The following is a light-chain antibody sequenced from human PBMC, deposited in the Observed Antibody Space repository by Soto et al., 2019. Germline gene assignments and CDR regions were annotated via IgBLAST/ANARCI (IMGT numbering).Light chain of an antibody. CDR1: NIGGKT. CDR2: YDT. V-gene: IGLV3-21*04. CDR3: HVWDSSSDHVV. J-gene: IGLJ3*02. Sequence: SYELTQPPSVSVAPGKTASITCGGNNIGGKTVHWFQQKPGQAPVVVLYYDTHRPSGIPERFSGSNSGNTATLTISRVEAGDEADYYCHVWDSSSDHVVFGGGTQLTVL.